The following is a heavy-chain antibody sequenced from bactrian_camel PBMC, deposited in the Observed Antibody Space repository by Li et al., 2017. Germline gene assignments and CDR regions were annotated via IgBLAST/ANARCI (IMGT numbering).Heavy chain of an antibody. D-gene: IGHD5*01. V-gene: IGHV3S40*01. CDR1: GSIYSSYC. J-gene: IGHJ4*01. CDR2: ITRNHGGT. Sequence: DVQLVESGGGSVQTGGSLRLSCAASGSIYSSYCMGWFRQAPGKEREGVAVITRNHGGTEYADSVKGRFIISSDHAKNMVYLQLNSLKIEDTAMYYCGSGRGGSGEWRGQGTQVTVS.